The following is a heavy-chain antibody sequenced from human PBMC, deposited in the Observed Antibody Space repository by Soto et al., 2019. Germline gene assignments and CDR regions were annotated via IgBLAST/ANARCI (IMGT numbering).Heavy chain of an antibody. J-gene: IGHJ5*02. CDR3: AKDQLYIRGVIHNWFDP. V-gene: IGHV1-69*13. CDR2: IIPIFGTA. Sequence: GASVKVSCKASGGTFSSYAISWVRQAPGQGLEWMGGIIPIFGTANYAQKFQGRVTITADESTSTAYMELNSLRAEDTAVYYCAKDQLYIRGVIHNWFDPWGQGTLVTVSS. CDR1: GGTFSSYA. D-gene: IGHD3-10*02.